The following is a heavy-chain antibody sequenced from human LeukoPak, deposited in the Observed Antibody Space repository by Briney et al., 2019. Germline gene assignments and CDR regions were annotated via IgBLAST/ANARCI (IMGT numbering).Heavy chain of an antibody. CDR2: IYSGGST. CDR1: GFTVSSNY. V-gene: IGHV3-66*02. J-gene: IGHJ5*02. Sequence: GGSLRLSCAASGFTVSSNYMSWVRQAPGKGLEWVSVIYSGGSTYYADSVKGRFSISRDNSKNTLYLQMNSLRAEDTAVYYCARIAYDILTGYSSPHQGPHWFDPWGQGTLVTVSS. CDR3: ARIAYDILTGYSSPHQGPHWFDP. D-gene: IGHD3-9*01.